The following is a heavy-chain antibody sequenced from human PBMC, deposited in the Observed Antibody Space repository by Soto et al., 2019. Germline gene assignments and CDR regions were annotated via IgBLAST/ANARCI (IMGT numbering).Heavy chain of an antibody. Sequence: EVQLLESGGDLVQPGGSLALSCTVSGFIFSSYVMSWVRQAPGKGLEWVSDISGSGDNAYYTDSVKGRFTNSRDNSQNTLYLQMNSLRAGDTAVYYCARQSRGGITDYWGQGTLVTVSS. D-gene: IGHD3-16*01. CDR3: ARQSRGGITDY. CDR2: ISGSGDNA. J-gene: IGHJ4*02. V-gene: IGHV3-23*01. CDR1: GFIFSSYV.